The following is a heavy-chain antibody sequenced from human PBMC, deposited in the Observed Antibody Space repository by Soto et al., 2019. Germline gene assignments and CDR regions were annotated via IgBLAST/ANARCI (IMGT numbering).Heavy chain of an antibody. V-gene: IGHV4-34*01. CDR3: ASLPTVPFERGSYYYYGMDG. J-gene: IGHJ6*04. CDR2: INHFGST. D-gene: IGHD3-10*01. CDR1: GGSFSGYF. Sequence: QVQLQQWGAGLLKPSETLSLTCAVYGGSFSGYFWSWIRQSPGKGLEWIGEINHFGSTNYNPSLKTRVTLSVDTSKHQSCVTLRSVGATYAAVYYFASLPTVPFERGSYYYYGMDGWGKGTPGTVSS.